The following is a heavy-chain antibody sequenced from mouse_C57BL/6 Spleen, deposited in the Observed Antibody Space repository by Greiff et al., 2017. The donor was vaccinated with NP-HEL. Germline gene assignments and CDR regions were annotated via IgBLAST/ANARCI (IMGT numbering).Heavy chain of an antibody. CDR2: ISSGGDYI. CDR1: GFTFSSYA. CDR3: TRDRAYYYGSSYIYAMDY. J-gene: IGHJ4*01. D-gene: IGHD1-1*01. V-gene: IGHV5-9-1*02. Sequence: EVMLVESGEGLVKPGGSLKLSCAASGFTFSSYAMSWVRQTPEKRLEWVAYISSGGDYIYYADTVKGRFTISRDNARNTLYLQMSSLKSEDTAMYYCTRDRAYYYGSSYIYAMDYWGQGTSVTVSS.